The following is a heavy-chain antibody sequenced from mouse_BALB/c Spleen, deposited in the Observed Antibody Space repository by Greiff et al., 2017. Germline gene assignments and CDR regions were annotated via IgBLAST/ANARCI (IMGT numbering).Heavy chain of an antibody. V-gene: IGHV5-6-4*01. D-gene: IGHD2-14*01. CDR1: GFTFSSYT. CDR2: ISSGGSYT. J-gene: IGHJ2*01. CDR3: TREGEVRYYFDY. Sequence: EVQGVESGGGLVKPGGSLKLSCAASGFTFSSYTMSWVRQTPEKRLEWVATISSGGSYTYYPDSVKGRFTISRDNAKNTLYLQMSSLKSEDTAMYYCTREGEVRYYFDYWGQGTTLTVSS.